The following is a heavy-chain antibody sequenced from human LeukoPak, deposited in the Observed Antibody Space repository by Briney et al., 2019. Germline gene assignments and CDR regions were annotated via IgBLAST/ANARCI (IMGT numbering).Heavy chain of an antibody. Sequence: ASVKVSCKASGYTFTGYYMHWVRQAPGQGLEWMGWINPNSGGTNYAQKFQGRVTMTRDTSISTAYMELRRLRSDDTAVYYGARGRDGYNLGYYYMDVWGKGTTVTVSS. J-gene: IGHJ6*03. CDR2: INPNSGGT. D-gene: IGHD5-24*01. V-gene: IGHV1-2*02. CDR1: GYTFTGYY. CDR3: ARGRDGYNLGYYYMDV.